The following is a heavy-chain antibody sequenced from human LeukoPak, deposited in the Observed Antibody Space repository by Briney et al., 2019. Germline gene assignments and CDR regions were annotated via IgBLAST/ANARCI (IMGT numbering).Heavy chain of an antibody. CDR3: ATALEKEIVVIVPATLDAFNI. V-gene: IGHV1-24*01. J-gene: IGHJ3*02. CDR1: GYSLTELA. D-gene: IGHD2-15*01. CDR2: LDAEDGKT. Sequence: GASVRVSCKVSGYSLTELAMHWVRQAPGKGLEWVGGLDAEDGKTKYAQKFQGRVTLTEDTSADTAYMDLRRLTSEDTAVYFCATALEKEIVVIVPATLDAFNIWGQGTLVTVSS.